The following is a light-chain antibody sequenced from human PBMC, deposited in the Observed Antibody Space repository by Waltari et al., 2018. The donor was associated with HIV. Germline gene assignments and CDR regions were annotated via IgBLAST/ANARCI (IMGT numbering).Light chain of an antibody. J-gene: IGLJ2*01. CDR2: RNS. CDR3: EAWDDRLGGPV. V-gene: IGLV1-47*01. Sequence: QSVLTQPPSASETPGQRVTISCSGSISTIGTNFVYWYQQLPGTAPKVLIYRNSQRPSGVPDRFSGSKSGTSASLAISGLRSEDEADYYCEAWDDRLGGPVFGGGTRLTVL. CDR1: ISTIGTNF.